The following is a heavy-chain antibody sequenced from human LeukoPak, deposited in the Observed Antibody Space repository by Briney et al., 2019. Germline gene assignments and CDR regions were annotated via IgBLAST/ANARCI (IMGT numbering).Heavy chain of an antibody. V-gene: IGHV4-59*08. CDR3: ARHGRGYYNGMDV. CDR1: GGSISSYY. CDR2: FYYSGST. D-gene: IGHD3-10*01. J-gene: IGHJ6*02. Sequence: SETLSLTCTVSGGSISSYYWSWIRQPPGKGLEWIGYFYYSGSTNYNPSLKSRVIISVDTSKNQFSLKVSSVTAADTAVYYCARHGRGYYNGMDVWGQGTTVTVSS.